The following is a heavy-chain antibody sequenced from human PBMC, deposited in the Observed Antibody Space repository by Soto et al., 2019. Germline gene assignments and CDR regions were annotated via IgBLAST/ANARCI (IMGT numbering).Heavy chain of an antibody. V-gene: IGHV3-53*01. Sequence: PGGSLRLSCAASGFTVSSNYMSWVRQAPGKGLEWVSVIYSGGITYYAESVKGRFTISRDNSKNTVYLQMNSLRADDTAVYYCAGGPSYYSDYWGQGTLVTVSS. D-gene: IGHD6-6*01. CDR1: GFTVSSNY. CDR2: IYSGGIT. J-gene: IGHJ4*02. CDR3: AGGPSYYSDY.